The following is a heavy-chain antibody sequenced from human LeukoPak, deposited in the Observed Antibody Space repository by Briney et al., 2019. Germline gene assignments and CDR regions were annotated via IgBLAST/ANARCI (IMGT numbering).Heavy chain of an antibody. D-gene: IGHD3-9*01. Sequence: EPGGSLRLSCAASGFTFSSYSMNWVRQAPGKGLEWVSSISSSSSYIYYADSVKGRFTISRDNAKNSLYLQMNSLRAEDTAVYYCANSLRYFDWLLSLDYWGQGTLVTVSS. J-gene: IGHJ4*02. V-gene: IGHV3-21*04. CDR1: GFTFSSYS. CDR3: ANSLRYFDWLLSLDY. CDR2: ISSSSSYI.